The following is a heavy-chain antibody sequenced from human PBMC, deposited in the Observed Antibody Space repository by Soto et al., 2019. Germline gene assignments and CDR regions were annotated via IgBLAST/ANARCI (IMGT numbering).Heavy chain of an antibody. CDR1: GGSISSGGYY. Sequence: QVQLQESGPGLVKPSQTLSLTCTVSGGSISSGGYYWSWIRQHPGKGLAWIGFINYSGSTYDNPSLKSRVTLSVDTSKNQFALKLSSVTAADTAVYCCARVALNNWFDPWGQGTLVTVSS. CDR3: ARVALNNWFDP. CDR2: INYSGST. V-gene: IGHV4-31*03. J-gene: IGHJ5*02.